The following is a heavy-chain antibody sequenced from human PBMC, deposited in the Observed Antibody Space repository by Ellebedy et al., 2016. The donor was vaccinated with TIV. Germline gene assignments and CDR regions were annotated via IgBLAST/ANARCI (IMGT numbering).Heavy chain of an antibody. CDR2: IYYSGST. D-gene: IGHD3-3*01. V-gene: IGHV4-61*01. CDR1: GGSVSSGSYY. Sequence: SETLSLTXTVSGGSVSSGSYYWSWIRQPPGKGLEWIGYIYYSGSTNYNPSLKSRVTISVDTSKNQFSLKLSSVTAADTAVYYCARSPPYDFWSGQTTKPPYYYYYGMDVWGQGTTVTVSS. J-gene: IGHJ6*02. CDR3: ARSPPYDFWSGQTTKPPYYYYYGMDV.